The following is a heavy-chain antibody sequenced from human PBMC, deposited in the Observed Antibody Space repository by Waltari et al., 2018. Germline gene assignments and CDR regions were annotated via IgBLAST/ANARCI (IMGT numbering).Heavy chain of an antibody. CDR3: AKRSDHYDFWSGYYPFDY. V-gene: IGHV3-7*01. D-gene: IGHD3-3*01. CDR2: IKQDGSEK. Sequence: EVQLVESGGGLVQPGGSLRLSCAASEFTFSNYGMSWVRQAPGKGLEWVANIKQDGSEKYYVDAVKGRFTISRDNAKNSLYLQMNSLRAEDTAVYYCAKRSDHYDFWSGYYPFDYWGQGTLVTVSS. CDR1: EFTFSNYG. J-gene: IGHJ4*02.